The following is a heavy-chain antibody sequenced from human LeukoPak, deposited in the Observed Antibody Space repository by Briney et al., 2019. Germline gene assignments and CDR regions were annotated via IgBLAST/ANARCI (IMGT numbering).Heavy chain of an antibody. CDR1: GYTFTGYY. CDR3: ARASYYYDSSGYPKKIFDY. D-gene: IGHD3-22*01. J-gene: IGHJ4*02. Sequence: GASVKVSCKASGYTFTGYYMHWVRQAPGQGLEWMGWINPNSGGTNYAQKFQGRVTMTRDTSISTAYMELSRLRSDDTAVYYCARASYYYDSSGYPKKIFDYWGQGTLVTVSS. V-gene: IGHV1-2*02. CDR2: INPNSGGT.